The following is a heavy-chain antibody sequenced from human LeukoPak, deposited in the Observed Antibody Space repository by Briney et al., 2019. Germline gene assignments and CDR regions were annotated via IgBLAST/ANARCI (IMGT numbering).Heavy chain of an antibody. D-gene: IGHD3-10*01. V-gene: IGHV3-7*01. CDR1: GFTFSSYW. J-gene: IGHJ4*02. CDR3: ARDRGGDYYGSGSLDY. CDR2: IKQDGSEK. Sequence: PGGSLRLSCAASGFTFSSYWMSWVRQAPGKGLEWVANIKQDGSEKYYVDSVKGRFTVSRDNAKNSLYLQMNSLRAEDTAVYYCARDRGGDYYGSGSLDYWGQGTLVTVSS.